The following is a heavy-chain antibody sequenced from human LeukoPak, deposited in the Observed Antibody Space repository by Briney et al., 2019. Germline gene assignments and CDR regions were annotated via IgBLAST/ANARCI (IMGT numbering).Heavy chain of an antibody. CDR1: GFTFSSYA. J-gene: IGHJ6*02. V-gene: IGHV3-23*01. CDR3: ARDDWGSSGYYLYYYYYYGMDV. D-gene: IGHD3-22*01. Sequence: GGSLRLSCAASGFTFSSYAMSWVRQAPGKGLEWVSAISGSGGSTYYADSVKGRFTISRDNSKNTLYLQMNSLRAEDTAVYYCARDDWGSSGYYLYYYYYYGMDVWGQGTTVTVSS. CDR2: ISGSGGST.